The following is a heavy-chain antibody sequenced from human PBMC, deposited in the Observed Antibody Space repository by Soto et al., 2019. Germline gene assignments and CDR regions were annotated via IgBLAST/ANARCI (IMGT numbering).Heavy chain of an antibody. CDR1: GYTFGKYG. J-gene: IGHJ4*02. Sequence: QVQLVQSGTEVKKPGASVKVSCKASGYTFGKYGISWVRQAPGQGLEWVGWISVSHGSTVHAQKFRGRVNMTTDTSTSTACMELGSLKSDDSAIYYCAKVGSGASCGFDIWGQGTLVTVSS. CDR2: ISVSHGST. D-gene: IGHD2-15*01. CDR3: AKVGSGASCGFDI. V-gene: IGHV1-18*01.